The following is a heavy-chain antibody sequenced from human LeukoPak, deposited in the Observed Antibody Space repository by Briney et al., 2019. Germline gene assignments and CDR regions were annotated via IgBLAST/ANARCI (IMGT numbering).Heavy chain of an antibody. CDR3: ARAHGSGSYYPGD. Sequence: GGSLRLSCAASGFTVSSNYMSWVRQAPGKGLEWVLVIYSGGSTYYADSVKGRFTISRDNSKNTLYLQMNSLRAEDTAVYYCARAHGSGSYYPGDWGQGTLVTVSS. J-gene: IGHJ4*02. V-gene: IGHV3-53*01. CDR2: IYSGGST. CDR1: GFTVSSNY. D-gene: IGHD3-10*01.